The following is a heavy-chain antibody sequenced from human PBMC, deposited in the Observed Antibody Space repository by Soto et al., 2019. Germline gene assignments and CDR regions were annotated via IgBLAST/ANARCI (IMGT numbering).Heavy chain of an antibody. J-gene: IGHJ4*02. V-gene: IGHV3-74*01. CDR2: ITSDGRNT. CDR1: GFTFSDHW. D-gene: IGHD6-13*01. Sequence: LRLSCAASGFTFSDHWMNWVRQAPGKGLVWVSRITSDGRNTIYADSVKGRFTISRDNSKDTLYLQMNSLRAEDTALCYCAKVVAAAGSNYWGQGTLVTVSS. CDR3: AKVVAAAGSNY.